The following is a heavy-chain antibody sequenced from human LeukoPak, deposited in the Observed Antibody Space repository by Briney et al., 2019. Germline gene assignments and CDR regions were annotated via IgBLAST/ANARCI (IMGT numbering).Heavy chain of an antibody. J-gene: IGHJ5*02. CDR2: IHYSGST. D-gene: IGHD3-22*01. V-gene: IGHV4-59*11. CDR1: GGSISSHY. Sequence: SETLSLTCTVSGGSISSHYWSWIRQPPGKGLEWIGYIHYSGSTIYNPSLKSRVTISVDTSKNQFSLKLSSVTAADTAVYYCARGGYSSGYYHNWFDPWGQGTLVTVSS. CDR3: ARGGYSSGYYHNWFDP.